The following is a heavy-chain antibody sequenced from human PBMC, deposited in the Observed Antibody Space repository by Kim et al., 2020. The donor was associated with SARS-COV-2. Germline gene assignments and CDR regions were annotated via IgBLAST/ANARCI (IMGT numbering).Heavy chain of an antibody. D-gene: IGHD6-19*01. J-gene: IGHJ3*02. CDR2: IYTSGST. CDR3: ARGSWRGWYLGVAFDI. CDR1: GGSISSGSYY. V-gene: IGHV4-61*02. Sequence: SETLSLTCTVSGGSISSGSYYWSWIRQPAGKGLEWIGRIYTSGSTNYNPSLKSRVTISVDTSKNQFSLKLSSVTAADTAVYYCARGSWRGWYLGVAFDIWGQGTMVTVSS.